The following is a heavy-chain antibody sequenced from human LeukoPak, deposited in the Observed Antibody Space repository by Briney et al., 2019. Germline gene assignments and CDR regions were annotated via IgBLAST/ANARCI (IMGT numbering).Heavy chain of an antibody. CDR1: GVTFRGYA. J-gene: IGHJ3*02. D-gene: IGHD3-22*01. V-gene: IGHV3-30-3*01. Sequence: GGSLRLSCAAPGVTFRGYAMHWVRQAPGKGLELVAVISDDGTEEHYADSVKGRFTISRDNSKNTLYLQVNSLRGEDTAVYYCARDRYYDSSGYYLLGTDAFDIWGQGTMVSVSS. CDR2: ISDDGTEE. CDR3: ARDRYYDSSGYYLLGTDAFDI.